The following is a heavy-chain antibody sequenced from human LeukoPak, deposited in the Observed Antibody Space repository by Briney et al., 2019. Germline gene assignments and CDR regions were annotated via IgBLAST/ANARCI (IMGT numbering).Heavy chain of an antibody. V-gene: IGHV3-23*01. CDR2: ISDGGGRT. J-gene: IGHJ4*02. CDR1: GFTFSTYA. D-gene: IGHD6-13*01. Sequence: GGSLRLSCGAPGFTFSTYAMSWVRQAPGKGLEWVSGISDGGGRTFYAESVKGRFTVSRVNSKNTLYLRMNSLRAEDTAIYYCTKNEIRDDSGSWYAYWGLGTVVTVSS. CDR3: TKNEIRDDSGSWYAY.